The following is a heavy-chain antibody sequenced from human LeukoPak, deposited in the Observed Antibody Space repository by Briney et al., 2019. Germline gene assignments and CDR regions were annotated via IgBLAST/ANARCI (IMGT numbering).Heavy chain of an antibody. J-gene: IGHJ3*02. CDR1: GYTFTSYD. CDR2: MNPNSGNT. Sequence: ASVKVSCKASGYTFTSYDINWVRQATGQGLEWMGWMNPNSGNTGYAQKFQGRVTITRNTSISTAYMELSSLRYEDTAVYYCARVLRLLFGGPTGPDGRAIMWGQGTVVTVSS. CDR3: ARVLRLLFGGPTGPDGRAIM. D-gene: IGHD3-3*01. V-gene: IGHV1-8*03.